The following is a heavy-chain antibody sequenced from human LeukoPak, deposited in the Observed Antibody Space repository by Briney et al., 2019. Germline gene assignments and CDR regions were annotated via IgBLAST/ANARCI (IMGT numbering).Heavy chain of an antibody. CDR3: TRGAERSGYDY. Sequence: PGGSLRLSCAASGFTFSSYWMHWVRQAPGKGLVWVSRINSDGSSTSYADSVKGRFTISRDNAKNTLYLQMNSLRVEDTAVYYCTRGAERSGYDYWGQGTLVTVSS. V-gene: IGHV3-74*01. D-gene: IGHD3-22*01. CDR1: GFTFSSYW. CDR2: INSDGSST. J-gene: IGHJ4*02.